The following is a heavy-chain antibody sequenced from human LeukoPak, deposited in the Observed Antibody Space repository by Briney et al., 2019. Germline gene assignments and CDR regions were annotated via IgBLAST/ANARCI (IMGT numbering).Heavy chain of an antibody. CDR2: IIPIFGTP. J-gene: IGHJ4*02. CDR3: ATRDADYEYYFDY. CDR1: GGTFSSYA. V-gene: IGHV1-69*01. Sequence: GSSVKVSCKASGGTFSSYAISWVRQAPGQGLEWMGGIIPIFGTPHLAQNFQDRVTITADESTSTVYMEMRSLTSEDTAIFYCATRDADYEYYFDYWGQGTLVTVSS. D-gene: IGHD4-17*01.